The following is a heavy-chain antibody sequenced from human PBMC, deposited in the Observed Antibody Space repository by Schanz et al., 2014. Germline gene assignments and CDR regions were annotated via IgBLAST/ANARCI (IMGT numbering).Heavy chain of an antibody. CDR2: ISSSGSYI. CDR3: ARVHHYDPSGWGCFDY. J-gene: IGHJ4*02. CDR1: GFTFSSYS. D-gene: IGHD3-22*01. V-gene: IGHV3-21*01. Sequence: EVQLVESGGGLVKPGGSLRLSCAASGFTFSSYSMNWVRQAPGKGLEWVSSISSSGSYIHYADSVKGRFTVSRDNAKNSLYLQMNSLRAEDTAVYYCARVHHYDPSGWGCFDYWGQGALVTVSS.